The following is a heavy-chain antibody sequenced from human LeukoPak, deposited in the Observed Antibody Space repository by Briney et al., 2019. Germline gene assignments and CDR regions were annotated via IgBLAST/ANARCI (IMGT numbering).Heavy chain of an antibody. V-gene: IGHV4-34*01. CDR1: GGSFSGYY. CDR2: IYHSGST. D-gene: IGHD2-21*01. CDR3: ARHSQTNWFDP. Sequence: PSETLSLTCAVYGGSFSGYYWSWIRQPPGKGLEWIGEIYHSGSTNYNSSLKSRVTLSVDTSKNQFSLKLSSVTAADTAVYYCARHSQTNWFDPWSQGTLVTVSS. J-gene: IGHJ5*02.